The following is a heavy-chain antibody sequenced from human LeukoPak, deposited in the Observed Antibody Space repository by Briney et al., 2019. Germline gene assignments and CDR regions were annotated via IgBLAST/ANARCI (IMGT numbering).Heavy chain of an antibody. CDR1: GGSISGYY. CDR2: VYYSGST. CDR3: ARSGPELDCGDSWCIDY. D-gene: IGHD4-17*01. Sequence: MSSETLSLTCSVSGGSISGYYWSWIRQVPGERLEWIGYVYYSGSTNYNPSLKSRVTISVDTSKNQFSLKLSSVTAADTAVYYCARSGPELDCGDSWCIDYWGQGTLVTVSS. V-gene: IGHV4-59*08. J-gene: IGHJ4*02.